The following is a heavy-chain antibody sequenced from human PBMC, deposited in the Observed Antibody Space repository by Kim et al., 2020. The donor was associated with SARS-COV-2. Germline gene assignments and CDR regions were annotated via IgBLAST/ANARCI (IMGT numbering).Heavy chain of an antibody. CDR2: IYHSGST. CDR1: GYSISSGYY. D-gene: IGHD6-19*01. J-gene: IGHJ5*02. V-gene: IGHV4-38-2*02. CDR3: ARDRRVAGIPGVLWFDP. Sequence: SETLSLTCTVSGYSISSGYYWGWIRQPPGKGLEWIGSIYHSGSTYYNPSLKSRVTISVDTSKNQFSLKLSSVTAADTAVYYCARDRRVAGIPGVLWFDP.